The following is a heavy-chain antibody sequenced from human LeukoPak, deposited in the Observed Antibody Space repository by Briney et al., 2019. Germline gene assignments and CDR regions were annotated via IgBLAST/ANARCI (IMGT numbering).Heavy chain of an antibody. D-gene: IGHD3-16*02. CDR2: IYYSGST. J-gene: IGHJ4*02. CDR3: AHLHDDYVCGSYRYTFDY. Sequence: SETLSLTCTVSGGSLSSYYWSWIRQPPGKGLEWIGYIYYSGSTNYNPSLKSRVTISVDTSKNQFSLKLSSVTAADTAVYYCAHLHDDYVCGSYRYTFDYWGQGTLVTVSS. CDR1: GGSLSSYY. V-gene: IGHV4-59*01.